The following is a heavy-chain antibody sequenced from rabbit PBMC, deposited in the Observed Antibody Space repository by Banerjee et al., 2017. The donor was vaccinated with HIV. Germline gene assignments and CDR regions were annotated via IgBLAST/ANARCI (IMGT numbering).Heavy chain of an antibody. CDR3: ARDYAGYIGYGYYFNL. Sequence: QQQLEESGGGLVKPGGTLTLTCKASGIDFSGYYYICWVRQAPGKGLEWIACIGTSSGITWYASWVNGRFTISRSTSLSTVDLKMTSLTVADTATYFCARDYAGYIGYGYYFNLWGQGTLVTVS. CDR1: GIDFSGYYY. CDR2: IGTSSGIT. D-gene: IGHD7-1*01. V-gene: IGHV1S43*01. J-gene: IGHJ4*01.